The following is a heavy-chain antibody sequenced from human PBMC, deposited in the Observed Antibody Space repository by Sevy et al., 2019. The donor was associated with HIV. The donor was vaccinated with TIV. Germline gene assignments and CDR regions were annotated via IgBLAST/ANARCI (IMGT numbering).Heavy chain of an antibody. Sequence: ASVKVSCKASGYTFTSYGISWVRQAPGQGLEWMGWISAYNGNTNYAQKLQGRVTMTTDTSTSTAYMELRSLRSDDTALYYCARDGGIAAAGTKTLYNWFDPWGQGTLVTVSS. CDR1: GYTFTSYG. J-gene: IGHJ5*02. D-gene: IGHD6-13*01. CDR2: ISAYNGNT. CDR3: ARDGGIAAAGTKTLYNWFDP. V-gene: IGHV1-18*01.